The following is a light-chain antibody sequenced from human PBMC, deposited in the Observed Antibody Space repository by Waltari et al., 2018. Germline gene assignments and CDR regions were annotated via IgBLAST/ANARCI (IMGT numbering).Light chain of an antibody. CDR2: TAS. CDR3: QQLNSYPIT. J-gene: IGKJ5*01. Sequence: DIQLTQSPSFLSASVGDRVTITCRASQGINTYLAWYQQKPGKAPKVLIYTASTLHTGVQSRFSGSGSGTEFTLTISSLQPEDFATYYCQQLNSYPITFGHGTRLEIK. V-gene: IGKV1-9*01. CDR1: QGINTY.